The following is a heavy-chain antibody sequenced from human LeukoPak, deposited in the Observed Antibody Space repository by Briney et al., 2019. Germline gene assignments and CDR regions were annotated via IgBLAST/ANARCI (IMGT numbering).Heavy chain of an antibody. J-gene: IGHJ4*02. CDR3: ARLLVPTGSRGWYYEH. D-gene: IGHD2-2*01. Sequence: GGSLRLSCAASGFIFSNYWMAWVRQGPGEGPEWVANINQRGSEKYYVDSVRGRFTISRDNAKNSLDLQMNSLRVEDTAIYCCARLLVPTGSRGWYYEHWGQGTLVTVSS. CDR1: GFIFSNYW. V-gene: IGHV3-7*03. CDR2: INQRGSEK.